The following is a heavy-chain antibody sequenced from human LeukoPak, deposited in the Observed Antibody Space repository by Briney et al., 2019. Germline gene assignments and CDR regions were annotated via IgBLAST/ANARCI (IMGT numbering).Heavy chain of an antibody. J-gene: IGHJ4*02. D-gene: IGHD2-15*01. Sequence: PETLSLTCAVYGGSFSGYYWSWIRQPPGKGLEWIGEFNHSGSTNYNPSLKSRVTISVDTSKNQFSLKLSSVTAADTAVYYCATTYSTCSGGSCYFGDYWGQGTLVTVSS. CDR2: FNHSGST. CDR3: ATTYSTCSGGSCYFGDY. V-gene: IGHV4-34*01. CDR1: GGSFSGYY.